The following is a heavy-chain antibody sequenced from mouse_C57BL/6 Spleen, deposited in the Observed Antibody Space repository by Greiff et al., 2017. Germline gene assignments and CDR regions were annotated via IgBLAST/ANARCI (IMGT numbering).Heavy chain of an antibody. CDR2: IYPRSGNT. CDR1: GYTFTSYG. V-gene: IGHV1-81*01. CDR3: ARRLARAMDY. J-gene: IGHJ4*01. Sequence: VKLQQSGAELARPGASVKLSCKASGYTFTSYGISWVKQRTGQGLEWIGEIYPRSGNTYYNEKFKGKATLTADKSSSTAYMELRSLTSEDSAVYFCARRLARAMDYWGQGTSVTVSS. D-gene: IGHD3-3*01.